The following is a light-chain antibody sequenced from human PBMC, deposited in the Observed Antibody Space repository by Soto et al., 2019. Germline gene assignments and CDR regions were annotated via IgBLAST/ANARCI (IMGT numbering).Light chain of an antibody. Sequence: EIVLTQSPGTLSLSRGERATLSCRASQSVSSSYLAWYQQKPGQAPRLLIYGASSRATGIPDRFSGSGSATDFTLTISRLEPEDFALYYCQHYGRSPITFGQGTRLEIK. J-gene: IGKJ5*01. CDR1: QSVSSSY. V-gene: IGKV3-20*01. CDR3: QHYGRSPIT. CDR2: GAS.